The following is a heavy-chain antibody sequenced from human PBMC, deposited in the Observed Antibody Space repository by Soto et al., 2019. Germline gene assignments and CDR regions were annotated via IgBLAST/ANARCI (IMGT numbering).Heavy chain of an antibody. CDR1: FFPFSNYA. J-gene: IGHJ4*02. D-gene: IGHD6-19*01. V-gene: IGHV3-23*01. CDR3: AIPSGLTVTGPDY. Sequence: SLLLSFSSSFFPFSNYAILFFLPSPFPFLYCVSALLFSLFRPYYADSVKGRFTISRDNSKNTLYLQMNSLRAEDTAVYYCAIPSGLTVTGPDYWGQGTLVTVSS. CDR2: LLFSLFRP.